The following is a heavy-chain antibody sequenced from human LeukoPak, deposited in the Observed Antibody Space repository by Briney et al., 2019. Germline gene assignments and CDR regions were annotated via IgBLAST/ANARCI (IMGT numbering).Heavy chain of an antibody. CDR2: VDPEDGET. CDR1: GYTFTDYY. CDR3: ATGRSGSGSYYNGHDAFDI. V-gene: IGHV1-69-2*01. D-gene: IGHD3-10*01. Sequence: ASVKVSCKVSGYTFTDYYMHWVQQAPGKGLEWMGLVDPEDGETIYAEKFRGRVTITADTSTDTAYMELSSLRSEDTAVYYCATGRSGSGSYYNGHDAFDIWGQGTMVTVSS. J-gene: IGHJ3*02.